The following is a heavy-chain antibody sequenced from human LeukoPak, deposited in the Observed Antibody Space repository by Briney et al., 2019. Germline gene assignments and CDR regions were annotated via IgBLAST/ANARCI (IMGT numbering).Heavy chain of an antibody. V-gene: IGHV4-39*07. J-gene: IGHJ3*02. D-gene: IGHD3-9*01. CDR3: ARRPNTILNPKDAFDS. Sequence: PSETLSLTCTVSVGSLSSDTYYWGWIRQPPGRGLEWLGCIFSSGSTYYHPPLKSRVTISLDTSKNQFSLKLSSVTAADTAVYYCARRPNTILNPKDAFDSWGQGTMLTDSS. CDR1: VGSLSSDTYY. CDR2: IFSSGST.